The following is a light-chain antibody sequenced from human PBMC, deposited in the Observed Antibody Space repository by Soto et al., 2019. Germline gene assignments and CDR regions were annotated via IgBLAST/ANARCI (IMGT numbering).Light chain of an antibody. J-gene: IGKJ2*01. CDR3: QQTFRTPHT. V-gene: IGKV1-39*01. Sequence: DIQMTQSPSSLSASVGDRVTITCRASQSISTYLNWYQQKPGKAPKLLIYAASSFQSGVPSRFSGSGSVTDFTLTISSLQPEDSATYFCQQTFRTPHTFGQGTKLEI. CDR2: AAS. CDR1: QSISTY.